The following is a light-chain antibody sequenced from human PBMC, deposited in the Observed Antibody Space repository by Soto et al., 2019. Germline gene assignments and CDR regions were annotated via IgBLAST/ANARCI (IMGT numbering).Light chain of an antibody. CDR2: DVS. CDR3: CSFAGRYTWV. J-gene: IGLJ3*02. V-gene: IGLV2-11*01. Sequence: QSVLTQPRSVSGSPGQSVTISCSGTSSDVGGYNYVSWYQQHPGKAPKFMIYDVSKRPSGVPDRFSGSKSGNTASLTISGLQAEDEADYYCCSFAGRYTWVFGGGTKVTVL. CDR1: SSDVGGYNY.